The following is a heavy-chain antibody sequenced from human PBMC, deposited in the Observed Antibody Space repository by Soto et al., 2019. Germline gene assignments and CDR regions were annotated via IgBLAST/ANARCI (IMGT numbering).Heavy chain of an antibody. CDR3: ARAQGYCSGGSCYGPYYFDY. Sequence: SETLSLTCTVPGGSISSGGYYWSWIRQHPGKGLEWIGYIYYSGSTYYNPSLKSRVTISVDTSKNQFSLKLSSVTAADTAVYYCARAQGYCSGGSCYGPYYFDYWGQGTLVTVSS. D-gene: IGHD2-15*01. V-gene: IGHV4-31*03. CDR1: GGSISSGGYY. J-gene: IGHJ4*02. CDR2: IYYSGST.